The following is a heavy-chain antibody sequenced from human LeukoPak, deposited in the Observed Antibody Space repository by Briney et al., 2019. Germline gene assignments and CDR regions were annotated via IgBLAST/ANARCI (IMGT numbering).Heavy chain of an antibody. CDR3: ARLKHQLLADAFDI. CDR2: IYYSGST. Sequence: SETLSLTCTVSGGSISSYYWSWIRQPPGKGLEWIGYIYYSGSTNYNPSLKSRVTISVDTSKNQFSLKLSSVTAADTAVYYCARLKHQLLADAFDIWGQGTMVTVSS. D-gene: IGHD2-2*01. CDR1: GGSISSYY. J-gene: IGHJ3*02. V-gene: IGHV4-59*08.